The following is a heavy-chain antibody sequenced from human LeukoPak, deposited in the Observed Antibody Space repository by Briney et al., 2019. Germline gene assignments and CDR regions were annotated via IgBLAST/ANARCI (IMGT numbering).Heavy chain of an antibody. CDR3: AKDRTAVAGTGDY. CDR2: IRYDASNK. Sequence: GGSLRLSCAASGFTFSSSGMHWVRQAPGKGLEWVAFIRYDASNKYYADSVKGRFSISRDNSKNTLSLQMNSLRAEDTAVYYCAKDRTAVAGTGDYWGQGTLVTVSS. D-gene: IGHD6-19*01. J-gene: IGHJ4*02. CDR1: GFTFSSSG. V-gene: IGHV3-30*02.